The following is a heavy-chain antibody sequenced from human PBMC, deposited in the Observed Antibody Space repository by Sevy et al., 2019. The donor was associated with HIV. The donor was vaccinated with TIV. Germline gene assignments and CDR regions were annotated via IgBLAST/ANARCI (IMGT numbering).Heavy chain of an antibody. CDR2: ISDDSRYI. Sequence: GGSLRLSCAASGFNFRTYSMNWVRQAPGKGLEWLSSISDDSRYIYYSDSVKGRFTISRANAKNLLFLQMNNLRVEDTAISYCASDFTIFGVVSGIDYWGQGNLVTVSS. V-gene: IGHV3-21*04. CDR3: ASDFTIFGVVSGIDY. CDR1: GFNFRTYS. D-gene: IGHD3-3*01. J-gene: IGHJ4*01.